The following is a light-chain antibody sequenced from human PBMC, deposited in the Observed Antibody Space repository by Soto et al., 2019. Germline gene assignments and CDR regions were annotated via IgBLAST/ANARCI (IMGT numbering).Light chain of an antibody. CDR1: QGIVRW. CDR3: QHYYGFSRT. V-gene: IGKV1-5*01. J-gene: IGKJ1*01. Sequence: DIQMTQSPSSLSASVGDRVTNTCRASQGIVRWLAWYQQKPGKAPKLLIYDASSLESGVPSRFSGSGAGTEFTLTISSLQPDDFATYYCQHYYGFSRTFGQGTKVDIK. CDR2: DAS.